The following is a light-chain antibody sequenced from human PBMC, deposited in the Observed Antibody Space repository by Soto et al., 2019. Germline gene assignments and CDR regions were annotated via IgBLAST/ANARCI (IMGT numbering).Light chain of an antibody. J-gene: IGKJ5*01. V-gene: IGKV1-9*01. CDR2: AAS. CDR3: QQLLSYTIT. Sequence: DIQFTQSPSFLSASVGDRFTITCRASQGISSYLAWYQQKPGKAPKLLIYAASTLQSGVPSRFSGSGSGTEFTLTISSLQPEDFATYYCQQLLSYTITFGQGTRLEIK. CDR1: QGISSY.